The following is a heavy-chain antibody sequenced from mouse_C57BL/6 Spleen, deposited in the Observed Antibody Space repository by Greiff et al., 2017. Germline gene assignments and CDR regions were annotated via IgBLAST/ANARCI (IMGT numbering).Heavy chain of an antibody. D-gene: IGHD1-1*01. CDR3: DRRLITTVVATGDYAMDY. CDR1: GFTFSDYG. V-gene: IGHV5-17*01. Sequence: EVKLMESGGGLVKPGGSLKLSCEASGFTFSDYGMHWVRQAPEKGLEWVAYISSGSSTIYYADTGKGRFTISRDNAKKTLFQQMTSLRSEDTAMYYCDRRLITTVVATGDYAMDYWGQGTSVTVSS. CDR2: ISSGSSTI. J-gene: IGHJ4*01.